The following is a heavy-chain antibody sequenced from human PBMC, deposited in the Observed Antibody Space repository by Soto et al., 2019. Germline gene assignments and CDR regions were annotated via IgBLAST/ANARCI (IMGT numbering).Heavy chain of an antibody. J-gene: IGHJ3*02. CDR3: ATGGDYGDYGYAFDI. D-gene: IGHD4-17*01. CDR1: GFTFSSYA. V-gene: IGHV3-23*01. CDR2: ISGSGGST. Sequence: GGSLRLSCAASGFTFSSYAMSWVRQAPGKGLEWVSAISGSGGSTYYADSVKGRFTISRDNSKNTLYLQMNSLRAEDTAVYYCATGGDYGDYGYAFDIWGQGTMVTVSS.